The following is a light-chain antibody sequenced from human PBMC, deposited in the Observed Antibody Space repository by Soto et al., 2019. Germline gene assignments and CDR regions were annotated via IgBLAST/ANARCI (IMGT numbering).Light chain of an antibody. CDR1: QSVSSSY. V-gene: IGKV3-20*01. CDR2: GAS. J-gene: IGKJ1*01. CDR3: QHYGSSPTWT. Sequence: EIVLTQSPGTLSLSPGERATLSCRASQSVSSSYLAWYKQKPGQAPRLLIYGASTRDTGIPARFSGSGSGTDFTLTISRLEPEDFAVYYGQHYGSSPTWTFGQGTKVEIK.